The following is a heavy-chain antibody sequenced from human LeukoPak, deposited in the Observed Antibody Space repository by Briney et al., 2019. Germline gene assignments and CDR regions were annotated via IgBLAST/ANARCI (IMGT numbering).Heavy chain of an antibody. J-gene: IGHJ1*01. Sequence: SVKVSCKASGGTFSSYAISWVRQTPGQGLEWMGRITPIFGTANYAQKFQGRVTITADKSTSTAYMELSSLRSEDTAVYYCARFSSWYKDEYFQHWGQGTLVTVSS. CDR2: ITPIFGTA. V-gene: IGHV1-69*06. CDR3: ARFSSWYKDEYFQH. CDR1: GGTFSSYA. D-gene: IGHD6-13*01.